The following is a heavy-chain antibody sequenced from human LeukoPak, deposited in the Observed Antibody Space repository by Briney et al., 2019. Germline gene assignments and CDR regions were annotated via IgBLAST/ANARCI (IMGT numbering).Heavy chain of an antibody. CDR1: GYTFTNYH. D-gene: IGHD3-3*01. CDR2: INPSGGST. J-gene: IGHJ5*02. CDR3: AREAVTISTLVRTQTTKRPHRFDP. V-gene: IGHV1-46*01. Sequence: GASVKVSCKASGYTFTNYHMHWVRQAPGQGLEGMGIINPSGGSTNYAQKFQGRVTMTRDMSTNTVYMQLSSLRSEDTAVYYCAREAVTISTLVRTQTTKRPHRFDPWGQGTLVTVSS.